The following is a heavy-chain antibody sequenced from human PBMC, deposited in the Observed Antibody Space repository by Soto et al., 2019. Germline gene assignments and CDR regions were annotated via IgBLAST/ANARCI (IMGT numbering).Heavy chain of an antibody. CDR1: GFTFSSYA. Sequence: GGSLRLSCAASGFTFSSYAMHWVRQAPGKGLEWVAVISYDGSNKYYADSVKGRFTISRDNSKNTLYLQMNSLRAEDTAVYYCARDLVGFFSGMRHHPYRTHFPGRRSSDL. J-gene: IGHJ2*01. V-gene: IGHV3-30-3*01. CDR2: ISYDGSNK. CDR3: ARDLVGFFSGMRHHPYRTHFPGRRSSDL. D-gene: IGHD3-3*02.